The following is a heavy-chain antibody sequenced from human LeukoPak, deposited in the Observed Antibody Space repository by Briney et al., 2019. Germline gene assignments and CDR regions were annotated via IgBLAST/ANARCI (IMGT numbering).Heavy chain of an antibody. Sequence: SETLSLTCTVSGGSISSYYWSWIRQPPGKGLEWIGYIYYSGSTNYNPSLKSRVTILGDTSKNQFSLKLSSVTAADTAVYYCARAVGTDGYNLWVYWGQGTLVTVSS. V-gene: IGHV4-59*12. CDR1: GGSISSYY. CDR3: ARAVGTDGYNLWVY. J-gene: IGHJ4*02. D-gene: IGHD5-24*01. CDR2: IYYSGST.